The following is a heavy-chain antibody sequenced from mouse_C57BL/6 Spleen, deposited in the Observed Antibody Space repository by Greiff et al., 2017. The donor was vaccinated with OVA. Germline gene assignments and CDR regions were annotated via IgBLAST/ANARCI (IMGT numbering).Heavy chain of an antibody. D-gene: IGHD2-1*01. Sequence: EVKLVESEGGLVQPGSSMKLSCTASGFTFSDYYMAWVRQVPEKGLEWVANINYDGSSTYYLDSLKSRFIISRDNAKNILYLQMSSLKSEDTATYYCARIYYGNYVDYWGQGTTLTVSS. CDR2: INYDGSST. CDR1: GFTFSDYY. J-gene: IGHJ2*01. CDR3: ARIYYGNYVDY. V-gene: IGHV5-16*01.